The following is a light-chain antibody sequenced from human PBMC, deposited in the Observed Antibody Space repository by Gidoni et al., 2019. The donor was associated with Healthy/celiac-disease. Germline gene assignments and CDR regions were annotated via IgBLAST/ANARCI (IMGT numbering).Light chain of an antibody. CDR3: QQSYNAPFT. J-gene: IGKJ3*01. V-gene: IGKV1-39*01. Sequence: DIQMTQSPSSLSASVGDRVTITCRASQSISRFLNWYQQKPGKAPKLLIYAASSLQSGVPSRFSGSGSGTDFTLTISSLQPEDFATYYCQQSYNAPFTFXPXTKVDIK. CDR2: AAS. CDR1: QSISRF.